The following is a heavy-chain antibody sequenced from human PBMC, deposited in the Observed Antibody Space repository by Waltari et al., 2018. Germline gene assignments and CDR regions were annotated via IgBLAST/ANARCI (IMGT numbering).Heavy chain of an antibody. CDR1: GFSISNYE. CDR2: ISNRGSTM. J-gene: IGHJ6*03. V-gene: IGHV3-48*03. Sequence: EMQVVESGGGLVQPGGSLRLSCEASGFSISNYEMNWIRQAPGKGLEWVSYISNRGSTMYDADSVKGRFTISRDNAKNSLYLEMNSLRAEDTAIYYCARPSTEYYYYYYYMDVWGKGTTVTVS. CDR3: ARPSTEYYYYYYYMDV.